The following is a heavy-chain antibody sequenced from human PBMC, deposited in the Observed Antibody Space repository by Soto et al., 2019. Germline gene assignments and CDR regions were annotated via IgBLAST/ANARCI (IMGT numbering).Heavy chain of an antibody. D-gene: IGHD3-10*01. J-gene: IGHJ4*02. V-gene: IGHV4-39*01. CDR3: ARHFVAVVIKGWGY. CDR1: GGSIDRSNYY. CDR2: TYYNGNA. Sequence: QLQLQESGPGLVKPSETLSLTCNVSGGSIDRSNYYWDWLRQPPGKGLEGIGTTYYNGNAYYNPSLRSRASMSVDTSKNQFSLKLVSVTAADTAVYYCARHFVAVVIKGWGYWGQGTLVTVSS.